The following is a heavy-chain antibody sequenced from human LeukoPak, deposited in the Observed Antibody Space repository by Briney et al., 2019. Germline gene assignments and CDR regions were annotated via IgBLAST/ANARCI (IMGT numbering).Heavy chain of an antibody. Sequence: SETLSLTCTVSGGSISSYYWSRIRQPPGKGLEWIGYIYYSGGTNYNPSLKSRVTISVDTSKNQFSLKLSSVTAADTAVYYCVRQQLAANWFDPWGQGTLVTVSS. CDR2: IYYSGGT. CDR1: GGSISSYY. J-gene: IGHJ5*02. V-gene: IGHV4-59*01. CDR3: VRQQLAANWFDP. D-gene: IGHD6-13*01.